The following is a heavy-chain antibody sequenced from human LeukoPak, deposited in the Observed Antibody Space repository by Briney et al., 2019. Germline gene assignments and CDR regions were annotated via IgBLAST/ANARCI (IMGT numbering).Heavy chain of an antibody. D-gene: IGHD5-18*01. CDR3: ATVDTAMVTRY. J-gene: IGHJ4*02. CDR2: INHSGGT. V-gene: IGHV4-34*08. CDR1: GFTFSDYY. Sequence: GSLRLSCAASGFTFSDYYMSWIRQAPGKGLEWIGEINHSGGTNYNPSLKSRVAISVDTSMNQFSLKLSSVTAADTAVYFCATVDTAMVTRYWGQGTLVTVSS.